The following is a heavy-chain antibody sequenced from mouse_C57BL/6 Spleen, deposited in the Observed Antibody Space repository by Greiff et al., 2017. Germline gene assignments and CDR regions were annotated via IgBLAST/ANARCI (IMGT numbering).Heavy chain of an antibody. CDR2: IYPRSGNT. CDR3: ASAGGNRYYYGMDY. CDR1: GYTFTSYG. Sequence: QVQLQQSGAELARPGASVKLSCKASGYTFTSYGISWVKQRTGQGLEWIGEIYPRSGNTYYNEKFKGKATLTADKASSTAYMELRRLTSEDSAVYFCASAGGNRYYYGMDYWGQGTSVTVSA. D-gene: IGHD2-1*01. V-gene: IGHV1-81*01. J-gene: IGHJ4*01.